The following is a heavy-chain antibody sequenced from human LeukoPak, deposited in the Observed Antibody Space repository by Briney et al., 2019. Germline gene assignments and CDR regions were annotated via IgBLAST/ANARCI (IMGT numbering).Heavy chain of an antibody. Sequence: GGSLRLSCAASGFTFSSYAMSWVRQAPGKGLEWVSAISGSGGSTYYADSVKGRFTISRDNSKNTLYPQMNSLRAEDTAVYYCANYEAYGGNSGFDYWGQGTLVTVSS. V-gene: IGHV3-23*01. CDR2: ISGSGGST. D-gene: IGHD4-23*01. J-gene: IGHJ4*02. CDR3: ANYEAYGGNSGFDY. CDR1: GFTFSSYA.